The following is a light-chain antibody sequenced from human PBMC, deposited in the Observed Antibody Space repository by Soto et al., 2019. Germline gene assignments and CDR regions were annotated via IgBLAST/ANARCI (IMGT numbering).Light chain of an antibody. CDR3: QQSYSTPQRT. V-gene: IGKV1-12*01. Sequence: DIQMTQSPSFVSASVGDRVTITCRASQGISNWLAWYQQKPGKAPKVLISKASTLQSGVPSRFSGSRSATEFTLTVSSLQPEDFATYYCQQSYSTPQRTFGQGTKVDIK. J-gene: IGKJ1*01. CDR1: QGISNW. CDR2: KAS.